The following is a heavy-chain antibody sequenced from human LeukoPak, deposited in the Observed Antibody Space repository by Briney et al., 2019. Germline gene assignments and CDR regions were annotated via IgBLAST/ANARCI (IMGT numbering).Heavy chain of an antibody. J-gene: IGHJ4*02. CDR2: IYTSGST. CDR1: GGSISSGSYY. V-gene: IGHV4-61*02. Sequence: PSETLSLTCTVSGGSISSGSYYWSWIRQPAGKGLEWIGRIYTSGSTNYNPSLTSRVTISVDTSKNQFSLKLSSVTAADTAVYYCARGPGYSYTFDYWGQGTLVTVSS. CDR3: ARGPGYSYTFDY. D-gene: IGHD5-18*01.